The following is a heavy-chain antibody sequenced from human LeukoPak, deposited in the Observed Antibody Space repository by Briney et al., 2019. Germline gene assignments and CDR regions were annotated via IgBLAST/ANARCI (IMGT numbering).Heavy chain of an antibody. V-gene: IGHV3-30*02. CDR2: IRYDGSNK. Sequence: PGGSLRLSCAASGFTFSSYGMHWVRQAPGKGLEWVAFIRYDGSNKYYADSVKGRFTISRDNSKNTLYLQMNSLRAEDTAVYYCAKDARSTVTTYSSHNWFDPWGQGTLVTVSS. J-gene: IGHJ5*02. CDR1: GFTFSSYG. CDR3: AKDARSTVTTYSSHNWFDP. D-gene: IGHD4-11*01.